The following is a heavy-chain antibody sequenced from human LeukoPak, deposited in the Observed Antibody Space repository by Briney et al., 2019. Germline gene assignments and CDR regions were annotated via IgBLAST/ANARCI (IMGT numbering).Heavy chain of an antibody. J-gene: IGHJ4*02. Sequence: GGSLRLSCAAPGFTFDDYSMHWGRQAPGKGLEWVSGISWNSGSIGYADSVKGRFTISRDNAKNSLYLQMNSLRAEDTALYYCASFPLGYDSSGYYYGWGQGTLVTVSS. CDR3: ASFPLGYDSSGYYYG. CDR1: GFTFDDYS. CDR2: ISWNSGSI. D-gene: IGHD3-22*01. V-gene: IGHV3-9*01.